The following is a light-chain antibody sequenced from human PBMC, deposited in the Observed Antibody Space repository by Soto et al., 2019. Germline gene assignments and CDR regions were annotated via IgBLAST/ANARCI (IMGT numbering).Light chain of an antibody. J-gene: IGKJ1*01. CDR2: AAS. V-gene: IGKV1-39*01. Sequence: DVQLTQSPSFLSASEGDRVTITCRASQSISNHLNWYQQKPGKAPKLLIFAASSLQSGVPSRFSGSRSGPDFTLTISSLQPEDFATYYCQQSYSSPPTFGQGTKVDIK. CDR3: QQSYSSPPT. CDR1: QSISNH.